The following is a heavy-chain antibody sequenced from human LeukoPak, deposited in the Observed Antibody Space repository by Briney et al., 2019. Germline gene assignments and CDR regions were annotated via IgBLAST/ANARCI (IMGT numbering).Heavy chain of an antibody. CDR2: IKHDGSDK. CDR3: ARYFYYGMDV. J-gene: IGHJ6*02. CDR1: GFTFSNAW. Sequence: GGSLRLSCAASGFTFSNAWMSWVRQAPGKGLEWVANIKHDGSDKYYADSMKGRFTISRDNAENSLYLQVNSLRAEDTAIYYCARYFYYGMDVWGQGTTVTVSS. V-gene: IGHV3-7*05.